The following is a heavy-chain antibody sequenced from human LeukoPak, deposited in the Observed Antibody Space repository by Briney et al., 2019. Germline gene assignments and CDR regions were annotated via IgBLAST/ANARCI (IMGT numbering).Heavy chain of an antibody. CDR2: IKQDGSEK. CDR3: ARVMRGVVVTAIYYYYGMDV. CDR1: GFTFSSCW. Sequence: GGSLRLSCAASGFTFSSCWMSWVRQAPGNGLEWVANIKQDGSEKYYVDSVKGRFTISRDNAKNSLYLQMNSLRAEDTAVYYCARVMRGVVVTAIYYYYGMDVWGQGTTVTVSS. J-gene: IGHJ6*02. D-gene: IGHD2-21*02. V-gene: IGHV3-7*01.